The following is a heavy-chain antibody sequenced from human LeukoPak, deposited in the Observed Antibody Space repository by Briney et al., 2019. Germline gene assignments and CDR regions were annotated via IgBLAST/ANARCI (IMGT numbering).Heavy chain of an antibody. CDR2: TYYKSKWYN. Sequence: SQTPSLTCAISGDSVSSSSAAWNWIRQSPSRDLEWLGRTYYKSKWYNDYAVSVKSRITINPDTSKNQFSLQLNSVTPEDTAVYYCARDYYDSSGYSHYDYWGQGTLVTVSS. D-gene: IGHD3-22*01. V-gene: IGHV6-1*01. J-gene: IGHJ4*02. CDR1: GDSVSSSSAA. CDR3: ARDYYDSSGYSHYDY.